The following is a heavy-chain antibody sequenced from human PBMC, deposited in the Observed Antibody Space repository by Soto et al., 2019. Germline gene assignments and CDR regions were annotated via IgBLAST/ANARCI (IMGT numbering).Heavy chain of an antibody. D-gene: IGHD6-19*01. CDR1: GFTFVDYA. CDR2: ISWNSGSI. CDR3: AKDRDSSGWLGAFDI. Sequence: EVQLVESGGGLVQPGRSLRLSCAASGFTFVDYAMHWVRQAPGKGLEWVSGISWNSGSIGYADSVKGRFTISRDNAKNSLYLQMNSLRAEDTVLYYCAKDRDSSGWLGAFDIWGQGTMVTVSS. V-gene: IGHV3-9*01. J-gene: IGHJ3*02.